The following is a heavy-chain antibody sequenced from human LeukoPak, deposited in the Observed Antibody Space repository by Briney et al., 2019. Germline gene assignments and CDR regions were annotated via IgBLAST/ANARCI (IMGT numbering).Heavy chain of an antibody. D-gene: IGHD3-22*01. CDR3: ARYYDSSGYPFDY. Sequence: ASVKVSCKASGYTFTGYYMHWGEKAPGKGFNWLEWINPNSGGTNYAQKFQGRVTMTRDTSISTAYMELSRLRSDDTAVYYCARYYDSSGYPFDYWGQGTLVTVSS. CDR2: INPNSGGT. CDR1: GYTFTGYY. V-gene: IGHV1-2*02. J-gene: IGHJ4*02.